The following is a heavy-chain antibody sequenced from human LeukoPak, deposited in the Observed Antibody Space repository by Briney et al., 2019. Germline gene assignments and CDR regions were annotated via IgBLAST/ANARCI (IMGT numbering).Heavy chain of an antibody. D-gene: IGHD3-22*01. CDR1: GVSISSYY. CDR3: ARVTGYMIEDYFDY. V-gene: IGHV4-59*01. Sequence: SGTLSLTCTVSGVSISSYYWIWIRQPPGQGLEWIVYIYFSGSTNYNPSLTSRVTISAETAKNQFSLKLSSVTAADTAVYYCARVTGYMIEDYFDYWGQGTLVTVSS. J-gene: IGHJ4*02. CDR2: IYFSGST.